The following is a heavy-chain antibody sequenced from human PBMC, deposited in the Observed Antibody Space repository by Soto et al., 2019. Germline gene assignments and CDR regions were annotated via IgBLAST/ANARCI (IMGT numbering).Heavy chain of an antibody. J-gene: IGHJ1*01. CDR3: AREMKQLVQEGFLQH. CDR2: ISTGSSYI. D-gene: IGHD6-13*01. Sequence: AGSLRLSCAASGFTFSSYTMHWVRQAPGKGLEWVSSISTGSSYIYYADSLKGRFTISRDNAGNSLYLQMNSLRAEDTAVYYCAREMKQLVQEGFLQHWGQGTLVTVSS. V-gene: IGHV3-21*01. CDR1: GFTFSSYT.